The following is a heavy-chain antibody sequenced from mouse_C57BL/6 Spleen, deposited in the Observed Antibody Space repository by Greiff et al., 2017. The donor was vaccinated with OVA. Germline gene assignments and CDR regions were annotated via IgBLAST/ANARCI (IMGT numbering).Heavy chain of an antibody. D-gene: IGHD2-3*01. Sequence: VHLVESGAELVRPGASVTLSCKASGYTFTDYEMHWVKQTPVHGLEWIGAIDPETGGTAYNQKFKGKAILTADKSSSTAYMELRSLTSEDSAVYYCTRGGDGYSYWYFDVWGTGTTVTVSS. CDR2: IDPETGGT. CDR1: GYTFTDYE. CDR3: TRGGDGYSYWYFDV. V-gene: IGHV1-15*01. J-gene: IGHJ1*03.